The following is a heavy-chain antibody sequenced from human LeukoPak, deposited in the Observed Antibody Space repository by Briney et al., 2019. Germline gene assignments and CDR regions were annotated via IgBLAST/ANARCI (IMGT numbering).Heavy chain of an antibody. CDR1: GFTFSSYW. D-gene: IGHD3-10*01. V-gene: IGHV3-7*01. J-gene: IGHJ6*02. CDR2: IKQDGSEK. Sequence: GGSLRLPCAASGFTFSSYWMSWVRQAPGKGLEWVANIKQDGSEKYYVDSVKGRFTISRDNAKNSLYLQMNSLRAEDTAVYYCARMDVLLWFGELPIADYYYYGMDVWGQGTTVTVS. CDR3: ARMDVLLWFGELPIADYYYYGMDV.